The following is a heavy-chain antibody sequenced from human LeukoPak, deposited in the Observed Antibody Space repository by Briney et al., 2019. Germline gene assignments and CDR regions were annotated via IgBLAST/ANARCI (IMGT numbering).Heavy chain of an antibody. V-gene: IGHV1-69*01. CDR2: IIPIFGTA. J-gene: IGHJ3*02. CDR3: ARDEPERDGSPFDI. Sequence: GSSVKVSCKASGGTSSSYAISWVRQAPGQGLEWMGGIIPIFGTANYAQKFQGRVTITADESTSTAYMELSSLRSEDTAVYYCARDEPERDGSPFDIWGQGTMVTVSS. D-gene: IGHD5-24*01. CDR1: GGTSSSYA.